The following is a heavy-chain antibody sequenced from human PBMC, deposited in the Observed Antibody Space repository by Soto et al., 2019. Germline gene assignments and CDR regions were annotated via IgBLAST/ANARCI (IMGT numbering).Heavy chain of an antibody. V-gene: IGHV2-5*02. Sequence: QITLKESGPTLVKPTQTLTLTCTLSGFSLNSNGVGVGWIRQSPGKALEWLAVVYWDDVKHYSPSLERRLTITKDTSETEVVLTMTNMDPVDTGTYYCAHKWSGDFPLDYWGQGILVTVSS. CDR1: GFSLNSNGVG. D-gene: IGHD4-17*01. J-gene: IGHJ4*02. CDR2: VYWDDVK. CDR3: AHKWSGDFPLDY.